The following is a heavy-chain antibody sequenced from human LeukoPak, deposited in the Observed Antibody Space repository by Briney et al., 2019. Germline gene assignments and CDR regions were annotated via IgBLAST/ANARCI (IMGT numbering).Heavy chain of an antibody. J-gene: IGHJ4*02. Sequence: PSETLSLTCTVSGGSISSYYWSWIRQPPGKGLEWIGYIYYSGSTNYNPSLKSRVTISVDTSENQFSLKLSSVTAADTAVYYCARGRSTGNFDYWGQGTLVTVSS. CDR2: IYYSGST. CDR3: ARGRSTGNFDY. CDR1: GGSISSYY. V-gene: IGHV4-59*01. D-gene: IGHD3-10*01.